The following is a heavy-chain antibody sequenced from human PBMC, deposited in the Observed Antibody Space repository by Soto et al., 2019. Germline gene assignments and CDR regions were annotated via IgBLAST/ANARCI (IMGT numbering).Heavy chain of an antibody. CDR1: GFTFSKYN. Sequence: PGGSLRLSCAASGFTFSKYNMNWVRQAPGKGLEWVSSISSSSTHIYYADSVKGRFTISRDNSKGTLYLQMSSLRAEDTAVYYCARAFCTNGVCYYFFDYWGHGTLVTVSS. J-gene: IGHJ4*01. D-gene: IGHD2-8*01. CDR2: ISSSSTHI. V-gene: IGHV3-21*01. CDR3: ARAFCTNGVCYYFFDY.